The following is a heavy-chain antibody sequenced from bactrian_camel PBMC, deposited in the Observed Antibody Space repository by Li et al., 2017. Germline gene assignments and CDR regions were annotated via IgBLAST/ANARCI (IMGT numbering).Heavy chain of an antibody. CDR2: IYTGGSST. D-gene: IGHD6*01. Sequence: HVQLVESGGGLVQPGGSLRLSCAASGFTFNNNGMSWVRQAPGEGLEWVSSIYTGGSSTAYADSVKGRFTLSRDNAKNTVYLQMNSLKSEDTALYYCATTRRLYGGPGLDYNYWGQGTQVTVS. V-gene: IGHV3-2*01. J-gene: IGHJ4*01. CDR3: ATTRRLYGGPGLDYNY. CDR1: GFTFNNNG.